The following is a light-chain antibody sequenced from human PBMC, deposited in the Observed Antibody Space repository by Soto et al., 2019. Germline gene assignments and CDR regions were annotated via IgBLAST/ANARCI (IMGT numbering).Light chain of an antibody. CDR3: QQRSNWPPIT. J-gene: IGKJ5*01. Sequence: IVLTQSPGTLSLSPWERATLSCRASQSVTSRYLAWYQQKPGQAPRLLIFGASNRATGIPDRFSGSGSGTDFTLTINSLEPEDFAVYYCQQRSNWPPITFGQGTRLEIK. CDR1: QSVTSRY. CDR2: GAS. V-gene: IGKV3D-20*02.